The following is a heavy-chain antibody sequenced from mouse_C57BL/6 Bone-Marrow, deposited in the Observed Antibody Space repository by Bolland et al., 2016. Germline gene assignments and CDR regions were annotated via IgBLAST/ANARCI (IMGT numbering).Heavy chain of an antibody. D-gene: IGHD1-1*01. Sequence: SGSTNYNEKFKSKATLTVDKSSSTAYMQLSSLTSEDSAVYYCARDYYGSRFDYWGQGTLV. CDR2: SGST. J-gene: IGHJ3*01. V-gene: IGHV1-64*01. CDR3: ARDYYGSRFDY.